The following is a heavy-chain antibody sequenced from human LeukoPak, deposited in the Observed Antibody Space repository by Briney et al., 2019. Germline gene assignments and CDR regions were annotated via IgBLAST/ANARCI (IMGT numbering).Heavy chain of an antibody. CDR3: AREHRYDFWSGSDGYYFDY. J-gene: IGHJ4*02. CDR2: INAGNGNT. D-gene: IGHD3-3*01. Sequence: ASVKVSCKASGYTFTSYAMHWVRQAPGQRLGWMGWINAGNGNTKYSQKFQGRVTITRDTSASTAYMELSSLRSEDTAVYYCAREHRYDFWSGSDGYYFDYWGQGTLVTVSS. V-gene: IGHV1-3*01. CDR1: GYTFTSYA.